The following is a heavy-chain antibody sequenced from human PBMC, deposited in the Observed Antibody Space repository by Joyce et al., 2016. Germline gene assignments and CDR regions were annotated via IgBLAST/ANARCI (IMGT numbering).Heavy chain of an antibody. CDR3: ARTARLVDV. CDR1: GFTFTDYY. V-gene: IGHV3-11*01. Sequence: QVHLVESGGGLVKPGWLLRLSCAASGFTFTDYYMTWMRQAPWKGPEWVSYINGTGRDINTADSVKGQFTISRDNAKRSIYLQMNSLRAEDTAVYYCARTARLVDVWGQGTTVTVSS. D-gene: IGHD6-6*01. J-gene: IGHJ6*02. CDR2: INGTGRDI.